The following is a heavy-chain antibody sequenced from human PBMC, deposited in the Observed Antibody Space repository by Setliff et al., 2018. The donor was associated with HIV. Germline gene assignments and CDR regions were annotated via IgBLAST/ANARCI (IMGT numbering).Heavy chain of an antibody. Sequence: KSSETLSLTCTVSAGSISSYYWTWIRQPPGKGLEWIGYISTRGGTTYNPSLKSRVTISVDTSKNQFSLKLSSVTAADTAVYYCARAFPVTTVVTQSGYGAFDIWGQGTMVTVSS. CDR2: ISTRGGT. V-gene: IGHV4-4*09. CDR1: AGSISSYY. CDR3: ARAFPVTTVVTQSGYGAFDI. J-gene: IGHJ3*02. D-gene: IGHD4-17*01.